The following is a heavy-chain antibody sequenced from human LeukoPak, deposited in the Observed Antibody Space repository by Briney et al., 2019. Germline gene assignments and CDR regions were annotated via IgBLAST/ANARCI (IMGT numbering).Heavy chain of an antibody. J-gene: IGHJ4*02. CDR2: IYYSGST. CDR3: ARHDAVGIQVDY. Sequence: SETLSLTCTVSGGSISSSSYYWGWIRQPPGKGLEWIGSIYYSGSTYYNPSLKSRVTISVDTSKNQFSLKLSSVTAADTAVYYCARHDAVGIQVDYWGQGTLVTVSS. CDR1: GGSISSSSYY. D-gene: IGHD1-1*01. V-gene: IGHV4-39*01.